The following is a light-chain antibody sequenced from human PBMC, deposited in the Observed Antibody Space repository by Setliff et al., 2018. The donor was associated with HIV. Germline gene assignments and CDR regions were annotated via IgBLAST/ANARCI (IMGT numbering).Light chain of an antibody. CDR1: SSDVGSYNL. CDR3: CSYGSSDTFV. Sequence: LAQPASVSGSPGQSITISCTGTSSDVGSYNLVSWYQQRPGKAPKLIMYEVTKWPSGISDRFSGSKSGNTASLTISGLQADDEADYYCCSYGSSDTFVFGTGTKVTVL. V-gene: IGLV2-23*02. CDR2: EVT. J-gene: IGLJ1*01.